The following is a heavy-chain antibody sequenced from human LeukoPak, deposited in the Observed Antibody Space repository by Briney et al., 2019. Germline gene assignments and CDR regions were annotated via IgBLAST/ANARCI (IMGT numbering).Heavy chain of an antibody. J-gene: IGHJ4*02. Sequence: GGSLRLSCSTSGFAFRNYAISWVRQPPGKGLEWVSAISGSGGSTYYADSVKGRFTISRDNSKSTLSLQMNSLSAEDTAVYYCAKDRGGSSYDSSYYFDYWGQGTLVTVSS. V-gene: IGHV3-23*01. CDR2: ISGSGGST. CDR1: GFAFRNYA. CDR3: AKDRGGSSYDSSYYFDY. D-gene: IGHD3-22*01.